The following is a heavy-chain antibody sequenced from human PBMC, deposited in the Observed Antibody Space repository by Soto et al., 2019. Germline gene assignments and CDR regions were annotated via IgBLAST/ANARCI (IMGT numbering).Heavy chain of an antibody. Sequence: PSETLSLTCTVSGGSISSGGDYWSWIRQHPGKGLEWIGSMYHSGITYYNLSLKSRVTISVYTSKNQLSLNLSSATAADTAVYYCARSMYSTLAQLYYGIDVWGQGTTVTVSS. J-gene: IGHJ6*02. D-gene: IGHD6-13*01. CDR3: ARSMYSTLAQLYYGIDV. CDR1: GGSISSGGDY. V-gene: IGHV4-39*07. CDR2: MYHSGIT.